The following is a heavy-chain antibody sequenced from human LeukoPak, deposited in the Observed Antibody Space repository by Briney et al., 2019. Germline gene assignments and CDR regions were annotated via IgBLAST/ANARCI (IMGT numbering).Heavy chain of an antibody. J-gene: IGHJ4*02. CDR1: GYTFTGYY. D-gene: IGHD4-17*01. V-gene: IGHV1-69*05. CDR3: AREPDYDERG. CDR2: IIPIFGTA. Sequence: SVKVSCKASGYTFTGYYMHWVRQAPGQGLEWMGRIIPIFGTANYAQKFQGRVTITTDESTSTAYMELSSLRSEDTAVYYCAREPDYDERGWGQGTLVTVSS.